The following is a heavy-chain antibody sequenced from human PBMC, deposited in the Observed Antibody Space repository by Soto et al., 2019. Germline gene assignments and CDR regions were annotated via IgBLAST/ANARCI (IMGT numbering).Heavy chain of an antibody. J-gene: IGHJ4*02. CDR3: ARGAGYDFDSSGYFFDY. Sequence: ASVKVSCKASGYTFTSYGISWVRQAPGQGLEWMGWISAYNGNTNYAQKLQGRVTMTTDTSTSTAYMELRSLRSDDTAVYYCARGAGYDFDSSGYFFDYWGQGTLVTVSS. D-gene: IGHD3-22*01. CDR1: GYTFTSYG. V-gene: IGHV1-18*01. CDR2: ISAYNGNT.